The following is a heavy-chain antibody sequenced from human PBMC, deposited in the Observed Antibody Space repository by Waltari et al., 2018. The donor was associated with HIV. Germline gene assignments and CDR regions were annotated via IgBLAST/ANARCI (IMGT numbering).Heavy chain of an antibody. CDR3: ARDQTMTRAFDI. J-gene: IGHJ3*02. CDR1: GFTFSRYD. CDR2: ISYDGSNK. Sequence: QLVESGGGVVQPGRSLRLSCAASGFTFSRYDMHWVRQAPGKGLEWVAVISYDGSNKYYADSVKGRFTISRDNSKNTLYLQMNSLRAEDTAVYYCARDQTMTRAFDIWGQGTMVTVSS. D-gene: IGHD3-22*01. V-gene: IGHV3-30*01.